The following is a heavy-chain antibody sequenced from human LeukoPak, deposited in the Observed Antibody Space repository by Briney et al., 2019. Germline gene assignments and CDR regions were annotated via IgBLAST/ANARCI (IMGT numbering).Heavy chain of an antibody. CDR1: GFIFSNYW. V-gene: IGHV3-7*04. CDR2: IKYDGSEK. CDR3: ARGDAFSGDH. J-gene: IGHJ4*02. Sequence: GGSLRLSCAASGFIFSNYWMSWVRQAPGRGLEWVANIKYDGSEKYYVDSVKGRFTISRDNPKSSLFLQMNGLRVEDTAVYYCARGDAFSGDHWGQGTLVTVSS.